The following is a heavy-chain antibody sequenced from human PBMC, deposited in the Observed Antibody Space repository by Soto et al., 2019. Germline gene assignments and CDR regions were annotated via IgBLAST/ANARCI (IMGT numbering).Heavy chain of an antibody. CDR2: ISYDGSNK. CDR1: GFTFSSYA. Sequence: GSLRLSCAASGFTFSSYAMHWVRQAPGKGLEWVAVISYDGSNKYYADSVKGRFTISRDNSKNTLYLQMNSLRAEDTAVYYCARDRSIAVAAHFDYWGQGTLVTVSS. V-gene: IGHV3-30-3*01. CDR3: ARDRSIAVAAHFDY. D-gene: IGHD6-19*01. J-gene: IGHJ4*02.